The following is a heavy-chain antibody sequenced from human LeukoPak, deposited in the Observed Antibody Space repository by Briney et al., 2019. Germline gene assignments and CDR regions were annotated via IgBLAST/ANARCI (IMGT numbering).Heavy chain of an antibody. CDR2: ISYDGSNK. V-gene: IGHV3-30-3*01. J-gene: IGHJ4*02. D-gene: IGHD3-3*01. Sequence: PGGSLRLSCAASGFTFSSYAMHWVCQAPGKGLEWVAVISYDGSNKYYADSVRGRFTISRDNSKNTLYLQMNSLRAEDTAVYYCVRDVAEYYNFWSGLRWVQGTLVTVSS. CDR1: GFTFSSYA. CDR3: VRDVAEYYNFWSGLR.